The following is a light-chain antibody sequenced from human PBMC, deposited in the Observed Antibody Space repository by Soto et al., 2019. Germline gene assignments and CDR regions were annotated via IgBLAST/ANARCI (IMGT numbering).Light chain of an antibody. CDR1: QSVSSN. Sequence: VMTQAPATLSVSPGERANLSCRASQSVSSNFLAWYQQKPGQAPRLLISGASNRATGIPARFSGSGSGTEFNLTISSLQSEDFGVYYCQQYNNWPRATFGGGTKVDNK. J-gene: IGKJ4*01. CDR3: QQYNNWPRAT. V-gene: IGKV3D-15*01. CDR2: GAS.